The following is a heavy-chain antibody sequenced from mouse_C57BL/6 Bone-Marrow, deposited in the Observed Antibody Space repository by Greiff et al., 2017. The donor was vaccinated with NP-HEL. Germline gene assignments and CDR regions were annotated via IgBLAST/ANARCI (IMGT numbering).Heavy chain of an antibody. CDR1: GFTFSDYY. V-gene: IGHV5-16*01. J-gene: IGHJ1*03. CDR3: ARDPSPYWYFDV. Sequence: DVKLVESEGGLVQPGSSMKLSCTASGFTFSDYYLAWVRQVPEKGLEWVANINYDGSSTYYLDSLKSRFIISRDNAKNILYLQMSSLKSEDTATYYCARDPSPYWYFDVWGTGTTVTVSS. CDR2: INYDGSST.